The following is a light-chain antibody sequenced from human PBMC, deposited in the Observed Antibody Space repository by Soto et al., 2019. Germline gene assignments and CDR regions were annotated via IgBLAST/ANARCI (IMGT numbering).Light chain of an antibody. CDR3: NSYPSSGTYVL. CDR2: DVD. CDR1: SSDVGGYSY. V-gene: IGLV2-14*03. Sequence: QSVLTQPASVSGSPGQSITISCTGSSSDVGGYSYVSWYQHHPGKAPKLMIYDVDNRPSGVSNRFSGSKSGNTASLTISGLQAEDEADYYCNSYPSSGTYVLFGGGTKLTLL. J-gene: IGLJ2*01.